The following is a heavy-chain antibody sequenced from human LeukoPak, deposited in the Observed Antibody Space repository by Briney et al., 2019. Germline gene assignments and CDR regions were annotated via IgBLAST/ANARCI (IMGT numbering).Heavy chain of an antibody. D-gene: IGHD3-10*01. CDR1: GYTFTSYG. Sequence: ASVNVSCKASGYTFTSYGISWVRQAPGQGLEWMGWISAYNGNTNYAQKLQGRVTMTTDTSTSTAYMELRSLRSEDTAVYYCATGSKVRGVTYLYYYYGMDVWGQGTTVTVSS. J-gene: IGHJ6*02. CDR3: ATGSKVRGVTYLYYYYGMDV. V-gene: IGHV1-18*01. CDR2: ISAYNGNT.